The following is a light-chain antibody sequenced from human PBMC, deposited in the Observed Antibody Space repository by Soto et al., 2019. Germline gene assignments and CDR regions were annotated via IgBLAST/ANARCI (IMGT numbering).Light chain of an antibody. V-gene: IGKV1-5*01. CDR2: DAS. Sequence: DIQMTQSPSTLSASVGDRVTITCRASQMISSWLAWYQQKPGRAPKLLIYDASTLESGVPSRFSGGGSGTDFTLTISGLQPDDFATYYCQQYNTYLWTFGQGTKVEIK. J-gene: IGKJ1*01. CDR3: QQYNTYLWT. CDR1: QMISSW.